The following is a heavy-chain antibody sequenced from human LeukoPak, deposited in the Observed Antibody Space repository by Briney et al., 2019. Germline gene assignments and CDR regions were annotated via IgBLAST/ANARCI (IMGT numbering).Heavy chain of an antibody. CDR3: ARIPLYFLEPFDY. CDR2: ISHSGST. J-gene: IGHJ4*02. CDR1: GGTVSSYY. Sequence: SETLSLTCAVSGGTVSSYYLSWIRQPPGKGLEWIGEISHSGSTNYNPALMGGGTTSFDTPKNQSALQVISVLAADTAVYYCARIPLYFLEPFDYWGQGILVTVSS. V-gene: IGHV4-34*01. D-gene: IGHD3-3*01.